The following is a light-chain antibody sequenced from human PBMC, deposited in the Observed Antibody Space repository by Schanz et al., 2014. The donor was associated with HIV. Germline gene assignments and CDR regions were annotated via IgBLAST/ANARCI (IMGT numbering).Light chain of an antibody. J-gene: IGKJ2*01. CDR3: QQYYDSLYT. Sequence: DIVMTQSPDSLAVSLGERATITCKSSQSIENYLVWYQHKPGQPPRVLIYWASTRESGVPGRFSGSGTGTDFTLTISSLQAEDVAVYYCQQYYDSLYTFGQGTKLDIK. CDR2: WAS. CDR1: QSIENY. V-gene: IGKV4-1*01.